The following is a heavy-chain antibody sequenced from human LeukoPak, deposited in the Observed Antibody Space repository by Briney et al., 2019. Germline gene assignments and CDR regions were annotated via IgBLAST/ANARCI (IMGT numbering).Heavy chain of an antibody. CDR3: ARRHGRCSDGSCYYPDY. Sequence: APVKVSCKASGYTFTSYDINWVRQATGQGLEWMGWMSPNSGNTGYAQKFQGRVTMTRNSSITTAYMELSSLRSEDTAVCYCARRHGRCSDGSCYYPDYWGQGTLVTVSS. D-gene: IGHD2-15*01. V-gene: IGHV1-8*01. CDR2: MSPNSGNT. CDR1: GYTFTSYD. J-gene: IGHJ4*02.